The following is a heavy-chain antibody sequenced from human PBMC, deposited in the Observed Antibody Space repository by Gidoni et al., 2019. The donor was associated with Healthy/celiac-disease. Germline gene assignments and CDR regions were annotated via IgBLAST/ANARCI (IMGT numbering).Heavy chain of an antibody. J-gene: IGHJ6*02. CDR2: ISSSSSYI. CDR3: ARDGIRGVSNKQIYYHYGMDV. V-gene: IGHV3-21*01. CDR1: GFTFSSYS. Sequence: EVQLVESGGGLVKPGGSLRLSCAASGFTFSSYSMNWVRQAPGKGLEWVSSISSSSSYIYYADSVKGRFTISRDNAKNSLYLQMNSLRAEDTAVYYCARDGIRGVSNKQIYYHYGMDVWGQGTTVTVSS. D-gene: IGHD3-10*01.